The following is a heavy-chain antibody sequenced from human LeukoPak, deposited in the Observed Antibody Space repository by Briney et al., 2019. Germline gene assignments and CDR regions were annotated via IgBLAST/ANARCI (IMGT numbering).Heavy chain of an antibody. D-gene: IGHD3-22*01. CDR2: IYPDDSDT. J-gene: IGHJ3*01. Sequence: GESLNISCKGSGYRINAYWIAWVRQTPGKGLEWMGIIYPDDSDTRYSPSFQGQVTISADKSVRTAYLQWSSLKASDTAMYYCARPNITSYYDSRGYDAFDVWGQGTMVTVSS. V-gene: IGHV5-51*01. CDR1: GYRINAYW. CDR3: ARPNITSYYDSRGYDAFDV.